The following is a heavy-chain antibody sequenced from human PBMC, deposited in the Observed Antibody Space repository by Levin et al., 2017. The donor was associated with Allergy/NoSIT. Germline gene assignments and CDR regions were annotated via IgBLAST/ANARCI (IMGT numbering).Heavy chain of an antibody. CDR3: VRWSTAYSSGWRRDYFYGMDV. D-gene: IGHD6-19*01. V-gene: IGHV3-20*04. J-gene: IGHJ6*02. CDR2: INWNGHST. Sequence: GESLKISCVASGFTFDDYGMSWVRQAPGKGLEWVSGINWNGHSTAYADSVRGRFSISRDRAKNSLYLQMNSLRAEDSALYYCVRWSTAYSSGWRRDYFYGMDVWGQGTTVTVSS. CDR1: GFTFDDYG.